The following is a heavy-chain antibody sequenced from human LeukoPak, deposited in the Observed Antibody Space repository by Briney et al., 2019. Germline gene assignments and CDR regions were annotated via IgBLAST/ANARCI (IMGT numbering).Heavy chain of an antibody. CDR2: IYTSGST. CDR3: ARAIFGVVTPPSWLDP. V-gene: IGHV4-4*07. J-gene: IGHJ5*02. D-gene: IGHD3-3*02. CDR1: GGSISSYY. Sequence: PSETLSLTCTVSGGSISSYYWSWIRQPAGKGLEWIGRIYTSGSTNYNPSLKSRVTMSVDTSKNQFSLKLSSVTAADTAVYYCARAIFGVVTPPSWLDPWGQGTLVTVSS.